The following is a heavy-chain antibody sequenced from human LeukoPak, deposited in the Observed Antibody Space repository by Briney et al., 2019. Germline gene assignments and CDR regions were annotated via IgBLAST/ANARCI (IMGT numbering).Heavy chain of an antibody. CDR1: GGSVSSSDYY. V-gene: IGHV4-39*01. CDR3: ARQGSGRNWFDP. D-gene: IGHD6-19*01. CDR2: IFYSGRT. Sequence: SETLSLTCTVSGGSVSSSDYYWGWIRQPPGKELEWIASIFYSGRTYYNPSLKSGVTISADTSKNQFSLNLSSVTAADTARYYCARQGSGRNWFDPWGQGTLVTVSS. J-gene: IGHJ5*02.